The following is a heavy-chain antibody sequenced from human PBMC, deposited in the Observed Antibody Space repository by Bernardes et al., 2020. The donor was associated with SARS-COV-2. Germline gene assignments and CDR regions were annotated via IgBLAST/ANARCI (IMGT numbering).Heavy chain of an antibody. CDR2: IDWDDDK. D-gene: IGHD3-22*01. J-gene: IGHJ4*02. CDR1: GFSLSTSGMR. V-gene: IGHV2-70*04. CDR3: ARTPIPRKDNSAHYSYFFDY. Sequence: SGPTLVKPTQTLTLTCTFSGFSLSTSGMRVIWIRQPPGKALEWLARIDWDDDKFYNTSLKTRLTISKDTSKNQVVLRMTNTDPLDTATYFCARTPIPRKDNSAHYSYFFDYWGQGTLVTVSS.